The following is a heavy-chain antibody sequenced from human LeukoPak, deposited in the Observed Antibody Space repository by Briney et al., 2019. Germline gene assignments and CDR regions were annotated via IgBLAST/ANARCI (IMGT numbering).Heavy chain of an antibody. J-gene: IGHJ4*02. CDR3: ARGAVDTAMVTPYFDY. D-gene: IGHD5-18*01. CDR2: FDPEDGET. Sequence: ASVKVSCKVSGYTLTELSMHWVRQAPGKGLEWMGGFDPEDGETIYAQKFQGRVTMTRDTSTSTVYMELSRLRSDDTAVYYCARGAVDTAMVTPYFDYWGQGTLVTVSS. V-gene: IGHV1-24*01. CDR1: GYTLTELS.